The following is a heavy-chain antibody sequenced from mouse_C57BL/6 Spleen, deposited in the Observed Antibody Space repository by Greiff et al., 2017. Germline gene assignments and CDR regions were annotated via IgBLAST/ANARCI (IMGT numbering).Heavy chain of an antibody. CDR1: GFTFSSYA. Sequence: EVQGVESGGGLVKPGGSLKLPCAASGFTFSSYAMSWVRQTPEKRLEWVATISDGGSYTYYPDNVKGRFTISRDNAKNNLYLQMSHLKSEDTAMYYCARDHGYGSSWYFDVWGTGTTVTVSS. CDR2: ISDGGSYT. J-gene: IGHJ1*03. CDR3: ARDHGYGSSWYFDV. V-gene: IGHV5-4*01. D-gene: IGHD1-1*01.